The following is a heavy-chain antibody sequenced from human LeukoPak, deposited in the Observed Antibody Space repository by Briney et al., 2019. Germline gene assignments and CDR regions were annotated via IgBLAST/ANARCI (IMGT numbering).Heavy chain of an antibody. J-gene: IGHJ3*02. CDR1: GGSISSYY. D-gene: IGHD5-24*01. Sequence: SETLSLTCTVSGGSISSYYWSWIRQPAGKGLEWIGRIYTSGSTNYNPSLKSRVTMSVDTSKQQFSLKLSSVTAADTAVYYCASAPRLQRADAFDIWGQGTMVTVSS. CDR3: ASAPRLQRADAFDI. CDR2: IYTSGST. V-gene: IGHV4-4*07.